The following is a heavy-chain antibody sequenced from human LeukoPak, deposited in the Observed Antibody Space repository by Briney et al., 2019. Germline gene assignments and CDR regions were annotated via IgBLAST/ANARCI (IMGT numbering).Heavy chain of an antibody. J-gene: IGHJ4*02. CDR2: INTNTGNP. Sequence: ASVKVSCKASGYTFTSYAMNWVRQAPGQGLEWMGWINTNTGNPTYAQGFTGRFVFSLDTSVSTAYLQISSLKAEDTAVYYCARGGVWGMATMYGIDYWGQGTLVTVSS. D-gene: IGHD5-24*01. V-gene: IGHV7-4-1*02. CDR3: ARGGVWGMATMYGIDY. CDR1: GYTFTSYA.